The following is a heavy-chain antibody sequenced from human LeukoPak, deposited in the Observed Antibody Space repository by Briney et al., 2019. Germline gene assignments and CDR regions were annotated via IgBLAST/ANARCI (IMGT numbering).Heavy chain of an antibody. Sequence: PSETLSLTCAVYGGSFSGYYWSWIRQPPGKGLEWIGEINHSGSTNYNPSLKSRVTISVDTSKNQFSLKLSSVTAADTAVYYCARGYSSGYYYSVDYWGQGTLVIVSS. CDR1: GGSFSGYY. J-gene: IGHJ4*02. CDR2: INHSGST. D-gene: IGHD3-22*01. CDR3: ARGYSSGYYYSVDY. V-gene: IGHV4-34*01.